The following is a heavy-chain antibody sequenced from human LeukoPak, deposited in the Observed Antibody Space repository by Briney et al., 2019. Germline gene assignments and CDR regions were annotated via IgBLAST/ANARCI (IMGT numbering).Heavy chain of an antibody. CDR2: IIPIFGTA. J-gene: IGHJ4*02. CDR3: ARDLFYDIVTGD. CDR1: GGTFSSYA. V-gene: IGHV1-69*01. Sequence: GSSVKVSCKASGGTFSSYAISWVRQTPGQGLECVGGIIPIFGTANYAQKFQGRVTITADESTSTAYMGLSSLRCEDRAVYYCARDLFYDIVTGDWGQGTLVTVSS. D-gene: IGHD3-9*01.